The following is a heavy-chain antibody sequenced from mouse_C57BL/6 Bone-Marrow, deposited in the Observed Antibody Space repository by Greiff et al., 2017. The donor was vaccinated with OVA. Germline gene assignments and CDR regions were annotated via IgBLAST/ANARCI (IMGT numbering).Heavy chain of an antibody. V-gene: IGHV1-54*01. Sequence: QVQLQQSGAELVRPGTSVKVSCKASGYDFTHYLIEWVKQRPGQGLAWIGVLNPGRGGTNYNEKFKGKATLTADKSSSTAYMQLSSLTAEDSAVYVGARYWADWGKGTTLTVSS. CDR3: ARYWAD. D-gene: IGHD3-3*01. J-gene: IGHJ2*01. CDR2: LNPGRGGT. CDR1: GYDFTHYL.